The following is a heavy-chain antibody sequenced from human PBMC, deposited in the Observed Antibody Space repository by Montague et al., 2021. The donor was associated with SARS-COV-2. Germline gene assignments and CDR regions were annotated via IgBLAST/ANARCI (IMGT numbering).Heavy chain of an antibody. V-gene: IGHV4-4*07. CDR3: ARGSEYYYHPFDY. Sequence: SETLSLTCTVSGASMSGYHWSWIRQPAGKALEWIGRIYSNGDTTXNPSPKSRLTMSVDTSERQFSLKMTSVSAADTAIYYRARGSEYYYHPFDYWGHGNLVTVSS. CDR1: GASMSGYH. D-gene: IGHD2/OR15-2a*01. CDR2: IYSNGDT. J-gene: IGHJ4*01.